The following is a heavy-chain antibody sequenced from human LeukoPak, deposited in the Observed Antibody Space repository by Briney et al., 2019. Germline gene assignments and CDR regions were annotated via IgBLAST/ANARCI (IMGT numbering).Heavy chain of an antibody. Sequence: GGSLRLSCAASGFIFSSFAMSWVRQAPGKGLEWVSSISGSGNSTYYADSVKGRFTISRDNSKNTLYLQMNSLRAEDTAVYYCASFGSGSPRQWGQGTLVTVSS. J-gene: IGHJ4*02. CDR2: ISGSGNST. D-gene: IGHD6-19*01. CDR1: GFIFSSFA. V-gene: IGHV3-23*01. CDR3: ASFGSGSPRQ.